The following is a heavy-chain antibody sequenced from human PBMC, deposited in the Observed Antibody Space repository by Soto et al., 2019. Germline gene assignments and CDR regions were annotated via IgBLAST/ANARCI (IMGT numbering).Heavy chain of an antibody. CDR1: GGSISSGGYS. D-gene: IGHD4-17*01. CDR2: IYHSGST. V-gene: IGHV4-30-2*01. J-gene: IGHJ4*02. Sequence: SETLSLTCAVSGGSISSGGYSWSWIRQPPGKGLEWIGYIYHSGSTYYNPSLKSRVTISVDRSKNQFSLKLSSVTAADTAVYYCTFTVTTFWPDYWGQGTLVTVSS. CDR3: TFTVTTFWPDY.